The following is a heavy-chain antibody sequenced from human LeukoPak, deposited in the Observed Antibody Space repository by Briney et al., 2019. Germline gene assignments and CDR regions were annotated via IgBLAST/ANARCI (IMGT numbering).Heavy chain of an antibody. CDR1: GYTFTDYY. D-gene: IGHD2-15*01. CDR2: INAGNGNT. V-gene: IGHV1-3*03. CDR3: ARVCSGGSCFMDDAFDI. J-gene: IGHJ3*02. Sequence: GASVKVSCKASGYTFTDYYIHWVRQAPGQGLEWMGWINAGNGNTKYSQEFQGRVTITRDTSASTAYMELSSLRSEDMAVYYCARVCSGGSCFMDDAFDIWGQGTMVTVSS.